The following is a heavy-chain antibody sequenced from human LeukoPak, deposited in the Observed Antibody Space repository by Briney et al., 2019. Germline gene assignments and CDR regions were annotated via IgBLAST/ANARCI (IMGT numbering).Heavy chain of an antibody. CDR1: GFTFSSYA. CDR3: AKDLSDGGSCYGCDAFDI. Sequence: GGSLRLSCAASGFTFSSYAMSWVRQAPGKGLEWVSAISGSGGSTYYADSVKGRFTISRDNSKNTLYLQMNSLRTEDTAVYYCAKDLSDGGSCYGCDAFDIWGQGTMVTVSS. CDR2: ISGSGGST. D-gene: IGHD2-15*01. J-gene: IGHJ3*02. V-gene: IGHV3-23*01.